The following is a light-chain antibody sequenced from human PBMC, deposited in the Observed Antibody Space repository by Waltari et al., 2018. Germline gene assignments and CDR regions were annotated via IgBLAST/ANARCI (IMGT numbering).Light chain of an antibody. Sequence: SYVLTQPPSVSVAPGETARITCGGNNIKSNSVHWYRQRPGQAPVVVISYDNDRAAGIPERFSGSNSGNTATLTISRVEAGDEADYYCQVWDANTDPGVFGTGTEVTVL. CDR3: QVWDANTDPGV. J-gene: IGLJ1*01. CDR2: YDN. CDR1: NIKSNS. V-gene: IGLV3-21*01.